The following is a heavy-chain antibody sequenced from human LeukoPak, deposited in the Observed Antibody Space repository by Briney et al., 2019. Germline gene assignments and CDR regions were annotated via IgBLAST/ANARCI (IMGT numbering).Heavy chain of an antibody. D-gene: IGHD1-26*01. V-gene: IGHV3-15*01. J-gene: IGHJ4*02. CDR1: GFTFSNAW. CDR2: IKSKTDGGTT. CDR3: TTIAGIVGATTQGY. Sequence: GGSLRLSCAAPGFTFSNAWMSWVRQAPGKGLEWVGRIKSKTDGGTTDYAAPVKGRFTISRDDSKNTLYLQMNSLKTEDTAVYYCTTIAGIVGATTQGYWGQGTLVTVSS.